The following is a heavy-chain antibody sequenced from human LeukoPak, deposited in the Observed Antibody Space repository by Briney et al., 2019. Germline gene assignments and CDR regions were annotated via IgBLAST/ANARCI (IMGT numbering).Heavy chain of an antibody. CDR3: AREGGFYRPLDY. CDR1: GGSVTSTNW. V-gene: IGHV4-4*02. CDR2: VHLDGRT. Sequence: PSETLSLTCDVSGGSVTSTNWWTWFRPPPGKGLEWIGEVHLDGRTNYNPSLKSRLVMSADLPENHISLKLTSVTAAGTAVYYCAREGGFYRPLDYSGQGTLVTVSS. J-gene: IGHJ4*02. D-gene: IGHD6-25*01.